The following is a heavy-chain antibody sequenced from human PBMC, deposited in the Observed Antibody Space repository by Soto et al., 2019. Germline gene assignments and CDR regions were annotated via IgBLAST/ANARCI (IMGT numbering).Heavy chain of an antibody. CDR2: IYPGDSDT. D-gene: IGHD6-13*01. Sequence: GESLKISCKGSGYSFTSYWIGCVRQMPGKGLEWIGIIYPGDSDTRYSPSFQGQVTISADKSISTAYLQWSRLKASDTAMYYCARSSSWNNWFEPWGQGTPVTVSP. J-gene: IGHJ5*02. CDR1: GYSFTSYW. V-gene: IGHV5-51*01. CDR3: ARSSSWNNWFEP.